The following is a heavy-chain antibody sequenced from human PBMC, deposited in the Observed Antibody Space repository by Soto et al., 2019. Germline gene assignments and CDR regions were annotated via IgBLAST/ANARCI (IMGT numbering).Heavy chain of an antibody. Sequence: EVQLVESGGGLVKPGGSLRLSCAASGFTFSSYSMNWVRQAPGKGLEWGSSISSSSSYIYYADSVKGRFTISRDNAKNSLYLQMNSLRAEDTAVYYCASQPGYYYGMDVWGQGTTVTVSS. CDR3: ASQPGYYYGMDV. V-gene: IGHV3-21*01. CDR2: ISSSSSYI. D-gene: IGHD2-2*01. J-gene: IGHJ6*02. CDR1: GFTFSSYS.